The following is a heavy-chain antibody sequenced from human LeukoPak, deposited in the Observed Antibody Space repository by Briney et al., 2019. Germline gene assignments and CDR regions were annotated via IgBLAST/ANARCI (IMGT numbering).Heavy chain of an antibody. D-gene: IGHD1-26*01. Sequence: GGSLRLSCAASGFTFSDYYMSWIRQAPGKGLEWVSYITGSSSTIYYADSVKGRFTISRDNAKNSLYLQMNSLRDEDTAVYYCARDQEGQIGTWAEMDRFDYWGQGTLVTVSS. CDR3: ARDQEGQIGTWAEMDRFDY. CDR1: GFTFSDYY. V-gene: IGHV3-11*04. J-gene: IGHJ4*02. CDR2: ITGSSSTI.